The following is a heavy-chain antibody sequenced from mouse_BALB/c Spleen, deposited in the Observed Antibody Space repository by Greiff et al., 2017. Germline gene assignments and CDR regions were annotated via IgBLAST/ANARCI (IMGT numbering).Heavy chain of an antibody. CDR3: ARSGYYGYYFDD. V-gene: IGHV5-17*02. D-gene: IGHD1-1*01. CDR2: ISSGSSTI. Sequence: EVHLVESGGGLVKPGGSRKLSCAASGFTFSSFGMHWVRQAPEKGLEWVAYISSGSSTIYYADTVKGRFTISRDNPKNTLFLQMTSLRSEDTAMYYCARSGYYGYYFDDWGQGTTLTVSS. J-gene: IGHJ2*01. CDR1: GFTFSSFG.